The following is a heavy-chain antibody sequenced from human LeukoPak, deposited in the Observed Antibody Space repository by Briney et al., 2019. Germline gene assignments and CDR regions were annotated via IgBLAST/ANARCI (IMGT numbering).Heavy chain of an antibody. Sequence: ASVKVPCKASGYTFTSYYMHWVRQAPGQGLEWMGIINPSGGSTSYAQKFQGRVTMTRDTSTSTVYMELSSLRSEDTAVYYCASRASGPYYFDYWGQGTLVTVSS. CDR3: ASRASGPYYFDY. CDR1: GYTFTSYY. J-gene: IGHJ4*02. D-gene: IGHD1-26*01. V-gene: IGHV1-46*01. CDR2: INPSGGST.